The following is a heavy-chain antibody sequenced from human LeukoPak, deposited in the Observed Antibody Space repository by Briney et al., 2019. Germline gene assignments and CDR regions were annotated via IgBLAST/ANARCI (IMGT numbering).Heavy chain of an antibody. J-gene: IGHJ3*02. CDR3: ARGDSSGYYGDAFDI. Sequence: SETLSLTCTVSGYSISSGYYWGWIRQPPGKGLEWIGSIYHSGSTYYNPSLKSRVTISVDTSKNQFSLKLSSVTAADTAVYYCARGDSSGYYGDAFDIWGQGTMVTVSS. V-gene: IGHV4-38-2*02. D-gene: IGHD3-22*01. CDR2: IYHSGST. CDR1: GYSISSGYY.